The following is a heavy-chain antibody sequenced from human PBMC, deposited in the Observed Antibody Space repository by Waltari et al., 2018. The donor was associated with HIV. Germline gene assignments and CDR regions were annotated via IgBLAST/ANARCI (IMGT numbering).Heavy chain of an antibody. Sequence: QLQLQESGPGLVKPSETLSLTCTVSGGSISSSAFFWGWIRQPPGKGLEWIGSMYSTGSTYYNPSLKSRVTLSIDTSENQFSLRLSSVTAADTAVYYCARGLPGAPFDPWGQGTLVTVSS. CDR1: GGSISSSAFF. J-gene: IGHJ5*02. D-gene: IGHD3-10*01. CDR3: ARGLPGAPFDP. CDR2: MYSTGST. V-gene: IGHV4-39*07.